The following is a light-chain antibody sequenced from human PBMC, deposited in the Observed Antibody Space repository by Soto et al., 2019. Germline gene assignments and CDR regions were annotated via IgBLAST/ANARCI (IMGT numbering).Light chain of an antibody. J-gene: IGLJ1*01. CDR2: ENN. CDR1: SSNIGNNY. CDR3: TSYVGSINFAV. Sequence: QSVLTQPPSVSAAPGQKVTISCSGSSSNIGNNYVSWYQQLPGTAPKLLIYENNKRPSGVPDRFSGSKSGNTASLTVSGLQAEDEADYYCTSYVGSINFAVFGNGNKVTVL. V-gene: IGLV1-51*02.